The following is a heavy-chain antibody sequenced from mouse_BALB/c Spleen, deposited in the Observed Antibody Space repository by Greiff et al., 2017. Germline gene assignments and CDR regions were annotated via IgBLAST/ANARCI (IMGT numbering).Heavy chain of an antibody. CDR1: GYTFTSYW. Sequence: QVQLQQPGAELVKPGASVKLSCKASGYTFTSYWMHWVKQRPGQGLEWIGEIKPSNGRTNYNEKFKSKATLPVDKSSSTAYMQLSSLTSEDSAVYYCARNYGNYGYFDVWGAGTTVTVSS. CDR3: ARNYGNYGYFDV. V-gene: IGHV1S81*02. D-gene: IGHD2-1*01. J-gene: IGHJ1*01. CDR2: IKPSNGRT.